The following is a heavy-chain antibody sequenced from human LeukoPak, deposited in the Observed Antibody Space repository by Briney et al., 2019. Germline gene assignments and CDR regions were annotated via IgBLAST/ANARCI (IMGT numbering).Heavy chain of an antibody. J-gene: IGHJ5*02. CDR1: GFTLSDYS. D-gene: IGHD6-25*01. V-gene: IGHV3-21*01. CDR2: VSSTSSYT. CDR3: AKVGSPGWFDP. Sequence: GGSLRLSCAASGFTLSDYSMNWVRQAPGKGLEWVSSVSSTSSYTYYADSVKGRFTISRDNSKNTLYLQMNSLRAEDTAVYYCAKVGSPGWFDPWGQGTLVTVSS.